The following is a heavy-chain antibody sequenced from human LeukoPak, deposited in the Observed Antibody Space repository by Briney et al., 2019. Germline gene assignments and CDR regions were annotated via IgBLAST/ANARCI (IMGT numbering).Heavy chain of an antibody. CDR3: ARDGRDYGDYDWFDP. CDR1: GYTFTSYA. Sequence: ASVKVSCKASGYTFTSYAMHWVRQAPGQGLEWMGWINPNSGGTNYAQKFQGRVTMTRDTSISTAYMELSRLRSDDTAVYYCARDGRDYGDYDWFDPWGQGTLVTVSS. CDR2: INPNSGGT. J-gene: IGHJ5*02. D-gene: IGHD4-17*01. V-gene: IGHV1-2*02.